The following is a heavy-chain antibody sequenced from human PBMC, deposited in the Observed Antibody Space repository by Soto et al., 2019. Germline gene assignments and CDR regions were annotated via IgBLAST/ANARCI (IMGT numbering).Heavy chain of an antibody. D-gene: IGHD2-2*01. J-gene: IGHJ6*02. Sequence: ASVKVSCKASGGTFSSYAISWVRQAPGQGLEWMGGIIPIFGTANYAQKFQGRVTITADESTSTAYMELSSLRSEDTAVYYCARVHCSSTSCFYYYYGMDVWGQGTTVTVSS. CDR2: IIPIFGTA. CDR1: GGTFSSYA. CDR3: ARVHCSSTSCFYYYYGMDV. V-gene: IGHV1-69*13.